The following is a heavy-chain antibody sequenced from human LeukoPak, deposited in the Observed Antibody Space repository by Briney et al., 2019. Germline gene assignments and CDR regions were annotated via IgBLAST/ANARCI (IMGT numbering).Heavy chain of an antibody. V-gene: IGHV4-34*01. J-gene: IGHJ6*03. CDR1: GRSFSGYY. CDR2: INHSGST. Sequence: PSETLSLTCAVYGRSFSGYYWSWIRQPPGKGLEWIGEINHSGSTNYNPSLKSRVTISVDTSKNQFSLKLSSVTAADTAVYYCARCLVVPRYYYYYMDVWGKGTTVTVSS. D-gene: IGHD2-2*01. CDR3: ARCLVVPRYYYYYMDV.